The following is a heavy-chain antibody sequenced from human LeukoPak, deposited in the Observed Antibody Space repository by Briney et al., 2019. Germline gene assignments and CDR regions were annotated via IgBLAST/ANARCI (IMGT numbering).Heavy chain of an antibody. Sequence: SETLSLTCAVSGDSISSDIWSNWVRPPPGKGLEWIGEIHHSGGINYNPSLKSRVAISVDRSKNQFSLKLSSVTAADTAVYYCARGGDYCSSTSCYGGYYGMDVWGQGTTVTVSS. J-gene: IGHJ6*02. CDR2: IHHSGGI. CDR3: ARGGDYCSSTSCYGGYYGMDV. CDR1: GDSISSDIW. D-gene: IGHD2-2*01. V-gene: IGHV4-4*02.